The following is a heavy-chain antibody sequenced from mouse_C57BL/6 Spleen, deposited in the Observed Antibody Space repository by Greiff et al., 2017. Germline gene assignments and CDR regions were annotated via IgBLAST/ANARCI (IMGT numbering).Heavy chain of an antibody. D-gene: IGHD2-4*01. CDR3: ARYGDYEGY. V-gene: IGHV1-64*01. CDR1: GYTFTSYW. CDR2: IHPNSGST. Sequence: VQLQQPGAELVKPGASVKLSCKASGYTFTSYWMHWVKQRPGQGLEWIGMIHPNSGSTNYNEKFKSKATLTVDKSSSTAYMQLSSLTSEDSAVYYCARYGDYEGYWGQGTTLTVSS. J-gene: IGHJ2*01.